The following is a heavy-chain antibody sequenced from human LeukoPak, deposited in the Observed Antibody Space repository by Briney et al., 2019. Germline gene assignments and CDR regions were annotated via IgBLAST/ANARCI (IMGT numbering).Heavy chain of an antibody. Sequence: GRSLRLSCAASGFTFSSYGMHWVRQAPGQGLEWVAVIWSDGSTTYYADSVKGRFTISRDDSKNTLYLQMNSLRAEDTAVYYCARVSFSIAGWYYGMDVWGQGTTVTVSS. CDR3: ARVSFSIAGWYYGMDV. D-gene: IGHD6-6*01. V-gene: IGHV3-33*01. CDR2: IWSDGSTT. CDR1: GFTFSSYG. J-gene: IGHJ6*02.